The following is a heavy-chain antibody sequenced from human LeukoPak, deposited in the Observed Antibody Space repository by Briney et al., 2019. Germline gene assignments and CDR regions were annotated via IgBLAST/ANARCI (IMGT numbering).Heavy chain of an antibody. CDR3: AQPTAVTDYYGRD. CDR2: ISADGGST. D-gene: IGHD3-10*02. CDR1: GFTFSNYA. V-gene: IGHV3-23*01. Sequence: PGGSLRLSCAASGFTFSNYAMNWVRQAPGKGLEWVSGISADGGSTFYAESVKGRFTISRDNSENTLFLRMNSLRAEDTAVYYCAQPTAVTDYYGRDWGQGTLVTVSS. J-gene: IGHJ4*02.